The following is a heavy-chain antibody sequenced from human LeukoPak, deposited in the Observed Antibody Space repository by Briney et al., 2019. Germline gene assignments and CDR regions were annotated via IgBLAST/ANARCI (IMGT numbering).Heavy chain of an antibody. Sequence: PGGSLRLSCAASGFTFDDYAMHWVRQAPGKGLEWVSLISGDGGSTYYADSVKGRFTISRDNGKNSLYLQMNSLRTEDTALYYCAKDITMVRGVLEYFQHWGQGTLVTVSS. V-gene: IGHV3-43*02. J-gene: IGHJ1*01. CDR2: ISGDGGST. CDR3: AKDITMVRGVLEYFQH. CDR1: GFTFDDYA. D-gene: IGHD3-10*01.